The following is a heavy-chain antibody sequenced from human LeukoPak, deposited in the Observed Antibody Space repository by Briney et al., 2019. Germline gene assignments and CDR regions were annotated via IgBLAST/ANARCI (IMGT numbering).Heavy chain of an antibody. CDR1: GFTFSSYW. V-gene: IGHV3-74*01. CDR3: ARPRSSWPYGMDV. J-gene: IGHJ6*02. Sequence: GGALRLSCAASGFTFSSYWMHWVHQVPGKGLVWVSRINSDGSSTSYADSVKGRFTISRDNAKNTLYLQMNSLRAEDTAVYYCARPRSSWPYGMDVWGQGTTVTVSS. D-gene: IGHD6-13*01. CDR2: INSDGSST.